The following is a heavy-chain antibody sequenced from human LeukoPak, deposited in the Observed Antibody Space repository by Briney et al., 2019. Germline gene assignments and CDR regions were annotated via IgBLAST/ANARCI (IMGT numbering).Heavy chain of an antibody. Sequence: GRSLRLSCAASGFTFSSYGMHWVRQAPGKGLEWVAVISYDGSNKYYADSLKGRFTISRDNAKNSLYLQMNSLRAEDTAVYYCARNLVSSWVGAHWGQGTLVTVSS. D-gene: IGHD3-16*01. CDR2: ISYDGSNK. CDR1: GFTFSSYG. J-gene: IGHJ4*02. V-gene: IGHV3-30*03. CDR3: ARNLVSSWVGAH.